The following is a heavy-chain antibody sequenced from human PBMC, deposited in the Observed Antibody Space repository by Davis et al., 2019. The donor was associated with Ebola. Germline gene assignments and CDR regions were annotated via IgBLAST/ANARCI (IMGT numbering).Heavy chain of an antibody. CDR1: GYTFTSYY. V-gene: IGHV1-46*01. Sequence: ASVKVSCKASGYTFTSYYMHWVRQAPGQGLEWMGIINPSGGSTSYAQKFQGRVTMTRDTSTSTVYMELSSLRSEDTAVYYCARGGRNDILTGYLLWDDYWGQGTLVTVSS. D-gene: IGHD3-9*01. CDR3: ARGGRNDILTGYLLWDDY. J-gene: IGHJ4*02. CDR2: INPSGGST.